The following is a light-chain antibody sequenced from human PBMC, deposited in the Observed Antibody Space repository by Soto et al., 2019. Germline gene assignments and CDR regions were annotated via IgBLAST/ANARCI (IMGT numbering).Light chain of an antibody. CDR3: QQHDSYPWT. CDR2: RVS. Sequence: DIQMTQSPSILSASVGDRVTITCRASQSIISWLAWYQQKLGKAPKFLICRVSSLESGVSSRFSGSGSGTEFTLTISSLQPDDFATYYCQQHDSYPWTFGQGTKVDIK. J-gene: IGKJ1*01. V-gene: IGKV1-5*03. CDR1: QSIISW.